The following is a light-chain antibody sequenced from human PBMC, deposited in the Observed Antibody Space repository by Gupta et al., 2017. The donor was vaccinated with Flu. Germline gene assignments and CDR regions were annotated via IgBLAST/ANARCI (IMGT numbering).Light chain of an antibody. Sequence: GERATLSCRASQSVSSNLAWYQQNPGQAPRLLISGASTRATGIPARFSGSGSGTEFTLTISSLQSEDFAVYYCQQYNNWPLTFGGGTKVEIK. CDR3: QQYNNWPLT. J-gene: IGKJ4*01. CDR2: GAS. CDR1: QSVSSN. V-gene: IGKV3-15*01.